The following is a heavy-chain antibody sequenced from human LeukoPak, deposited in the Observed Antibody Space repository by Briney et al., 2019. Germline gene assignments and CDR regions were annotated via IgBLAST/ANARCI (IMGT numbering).Heavy chain of an antibody. CDR2: IIPIFGTA. CDR3: ARLDAPKDY. CDR1: GYTLTSYY. J-gene: IGHJ4*02. D-gene: IGHD5-24*01. Sequence: GASVKVSCKASGYTLTSYYMHWVRQAPGQGLEWMGGIIPIFGTANYAQKFQGRVTITTDESTSTAYMELSSLRSEDTAVYYCARLDAPKDYWGQGTLVTVSS. V-gene: IGHV1-69*05.